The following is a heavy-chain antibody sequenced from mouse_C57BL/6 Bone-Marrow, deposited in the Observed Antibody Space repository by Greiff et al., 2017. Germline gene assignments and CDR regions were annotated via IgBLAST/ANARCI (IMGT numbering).Heavy chain of an antibody. J-gene: IGHJ1*03. D-gene: IGHD3-1*01. CDR2: INYDGSST. CDR3: ARDRGYGNYYWYCDV. CDR1: GFTFSDYY. V-gene: IGHV5-16*01. Sequence: EVKLMESEGGLVQPGSSMKLSCTASGFTFSDYYMAWVRQVPEKGLEWVANINYDGSSTYYLDSLKSRFIISRDNAKNILYLQMSSLKSEDTATYYCARDRGYGNYYWYCDVWGTGTTVTVSS.